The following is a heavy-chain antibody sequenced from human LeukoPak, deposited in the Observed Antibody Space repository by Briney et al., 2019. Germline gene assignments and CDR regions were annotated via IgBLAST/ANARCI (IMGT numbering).Heavy chain of an antibody. V-gene: IGHV4-34*01. J-gene: IGHJ4*02. CDR3: ARDRAYYDSSGYYDY. CDR1: GGSFSGYY. D-gene: IGHD3-22*01. Sequence: PSETLSLTCAVYGGSFSGYYWSWIRQPPGKGLEWIGEINHSGSTNYNPPLKSRVTISVDTSKNQFSLKLSSVTAADTAVYYCARDRAYYDSSGYYDYWGQGTLVTVSS. CDR2: INHSGST.